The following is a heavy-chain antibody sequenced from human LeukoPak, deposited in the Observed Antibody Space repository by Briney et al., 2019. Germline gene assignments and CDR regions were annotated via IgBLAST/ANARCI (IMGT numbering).Heavy chain of an antibody. CDR2: ISGSGGST. CDR3: ARDRPPTYYYDSSGLDAFDI. D-gene: IGHD3-22*01. Sequence: GGSLRLSCAASGFTFSSYAMSWVRQAPGKGLEWVSAISGSGGSTYYADSVKGRFTISRDNSKNTLYLQMNSLRAEDTAVYYCARDRPPTYYYDSSGLDAFDIWGQGTMVTVSS. J-gene: IGHJ3*02. V-gene: IGHV3-23*01. CDR1: GFTFSSYA.